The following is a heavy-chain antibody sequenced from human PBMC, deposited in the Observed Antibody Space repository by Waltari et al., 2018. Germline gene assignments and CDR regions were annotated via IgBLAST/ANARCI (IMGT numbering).Heavy chain of an antibody. D-gene: IGHD3-10*01. V-gene: IGHV3-74*01. CDR1: GFTFSSYW. CDR3: ARDSLVRVFDYYYGMDV. J-gene: IGHJ6*02. CDR2: INSDGSST. Sequence: EVQLVESGGGLVQPGGSLRLSCAASGFTFSSYWMHWVRQAPGKGLVWVSRINSDGSSTSYADAVKGLCTISRDNAKNTLYLQMNSLRAEDTAVYYCARDSLVRVFDYYYGMDVWGQGTTVTVSS.